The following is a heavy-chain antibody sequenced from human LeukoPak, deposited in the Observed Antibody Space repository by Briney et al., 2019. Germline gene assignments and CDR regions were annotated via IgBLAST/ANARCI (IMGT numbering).Heavy chain of an antibody. Sequence: ASVKVSCKASGYTFTGYYMHWVRQAPGQGLEWMGWINPNSGGTNYAQKFQGRVTMTRDTSISTAYMELSRLRSDDTAVYYCARGGSSSWYSMGGSYWGQGTLVTVSS. CDR3: ARGGSSSWYSMGGSY. V-gene: IGHV1-2*02. J-gene: IGHJ4*02. CDR2: INPNSGGT. D-gene: IGHD6-13*01. CDR1: GYTFTGYY.